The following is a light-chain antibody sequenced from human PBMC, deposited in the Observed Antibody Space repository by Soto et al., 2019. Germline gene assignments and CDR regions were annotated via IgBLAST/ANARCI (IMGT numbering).Light chain of an antibody. J-gene: IGKJ4*01. CDR2: GAS. V-gene: IGKV3-15*01. CDR3: QQYHNWPPGLT. CDR1: QSVSSK. Sequence: ETVMKISPATLSVSPGDRATLSCWASQSVSSKLAWYQQKPGQAPRLLIHGASTRATDIPARFSGSGSGTEFTLTITSLQAEDFAVYYCQQYHNWPPGLTFGGGTKVDIK.